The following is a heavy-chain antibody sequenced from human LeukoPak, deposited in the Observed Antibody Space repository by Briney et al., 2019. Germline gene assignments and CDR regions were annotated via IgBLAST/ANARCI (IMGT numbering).Heavy chain of an antibody. J-gene: IGHJ5*02. CDR2: ISGSGGST. Sequence: GGSLRLSCAASGFTFSSYAMSWVRQAPGKGLEWVSAISGSGGSTYYADSVKGRFTISRDNSKNTLYLQMNSLRAEDTAVYYCAKDPFITYYYDSSGPKNWFDPWGQGTLVTVTS. D-gene: IGHD3-22*01. CDR1: GFTFSSYA. CDR3: AKDPFITYYYDSSGPKNWFDP. V-gene: IGHV3-23*01.